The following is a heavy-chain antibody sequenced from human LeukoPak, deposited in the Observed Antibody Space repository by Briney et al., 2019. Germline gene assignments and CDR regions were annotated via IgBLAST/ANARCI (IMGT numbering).Heavy chain of an antibody. CDR3: ARDPPTQLLWFGELLAV. CDR2: ISAYNGNT. J-gene: IGHJ4*02. Sequence: GASVKVSCKASGYTFTGYYMHWVRQAPGQGLEWMGWISAYNGNTNYAQKLQGRVTMTTDTSTSTAYMELRSLRPDDTAVYYCARDPPTQLLWFGELLAVWGQGTLVTVSS. V-gene: IGHV1-18*04. CDR1: GYTFTGYY. D-gene: IGHD3-10*01.